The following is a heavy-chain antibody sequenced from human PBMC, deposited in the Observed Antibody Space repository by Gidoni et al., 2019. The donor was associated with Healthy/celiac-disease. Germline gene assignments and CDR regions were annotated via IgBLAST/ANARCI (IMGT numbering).Heavy chain of an antibody. Sequence: TFSSYAMSWVRQAPGKGLEWVSAISGSGGSTYYADSVKGRFTISRDNSKNTLYLQMNSLRAEDTAVYYCASTLLTFWIYYYGMDVWGQGTTVTVSS. CDR2: ISGSGGST. D-gene: IGHD2-2*03. V-gene: IGHV3-23*01. CDR1: TFSSYA. J-gene: IGHJ6*02. CDR3: ASTLLTFWIYYYGMDV.